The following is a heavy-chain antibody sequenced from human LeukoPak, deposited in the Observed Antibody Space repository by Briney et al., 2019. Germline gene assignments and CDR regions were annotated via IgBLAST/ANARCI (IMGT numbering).Heavy chain of an antibody. CDR3: AKLGGKTANGDEYYGMDV. Sequence: GGSLRLTCAASELHAMTWVRQGPGKGLEWVSAISRSGGSTYYADSVKGRFTISRDKSDNTLFLQMNSLRAEDTAVYYCAKLGGKTANGDEYYGMDVWGQGTTVTVSS. D-gene: IGHD3-10*01. V-gene: IGHV3-23*01. J-gene: IGHJ6*02. CDR1: ELHA. CDR2: ISRSGGST.